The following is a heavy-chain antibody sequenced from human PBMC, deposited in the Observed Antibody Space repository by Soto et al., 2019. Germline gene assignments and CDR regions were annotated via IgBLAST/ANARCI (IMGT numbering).Heavy chain of an antibody. J-gene: IGHJ4*02. CDR1: GFTFSNAW. V-gene: IGHV3-23*01. Sequence: GGSLRLSCAASGFTFSNAWMNWVRQAPGKGLEWVSAISGSGGSTYYADSVKGRFTISRDNSKNTLYLQMNSLRAEDTAVYYCASGVPYDSSGYYYLGPFDYWGQGTLVTVSS. D-gene: IGHD3-22*01. CDR3: ASGVPYDSSGYYYLGPFDY. CDR2: ISGSGGST.